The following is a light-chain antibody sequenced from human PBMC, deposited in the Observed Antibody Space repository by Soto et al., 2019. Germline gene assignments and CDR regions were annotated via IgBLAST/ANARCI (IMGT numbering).Light chain of an antibody. CDR1: QSLGNNF. CDR3: QRYGGSPLFT. V-gene: IGKV3-20*01. CDR2: AVS. Sequence: VLTQSPGTLSLSPGERATLSCRASQSLGNNFLAWYQQKPGQPPRLLIYAVSSRATGIPDRFSGSGSGTAFTLTISRLEPEDFAVYYCQRYGGSPLFTFGPGTKVDFK. J-gene: IGKJ3*01.